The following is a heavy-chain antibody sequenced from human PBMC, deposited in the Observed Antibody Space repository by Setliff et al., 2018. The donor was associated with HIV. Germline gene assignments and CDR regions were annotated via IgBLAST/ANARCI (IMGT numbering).Heavy chain of an antibody. CDR1: CDLINNHN. V-gene: IGHV4-59*08. CDR3: GRGRSSWHNTEPYYFDL. J-gene: IGHJ4*02. CDR2: IHYSGTS. D-gene: IGHD3-3*01. Sequence: SETLSLTCPFSCDLINNHNWNWIRQSPEKGLEWLGNIHYSGTSNYNSSLKSRIVISLDTSKKQFSLHFYSVTAADTAVYFCGRGRSSWHNTEPYYFDLWGQGTLVTVSS.